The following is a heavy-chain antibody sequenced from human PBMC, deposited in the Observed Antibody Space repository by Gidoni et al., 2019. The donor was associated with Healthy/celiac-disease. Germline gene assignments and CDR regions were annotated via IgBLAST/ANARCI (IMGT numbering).Heavy chain of an antibody. J-gene: IGHJ6*02. CDR3: ARVQPTGIAAAGTRASGMDV. V-gene: IGHV3-33*01. CDR1: GFPFSSYG. CDR2: IWYDGSNK. D-gene: IGHD6-13*01. Sequence: QVQLVASGGGVVQPGRSLSLSCAASGFPFSSYGLHWVRQAPGKGLEWVAGIWYDGSNKYYADSVKGRFTNSRDNYKNTLYLQMNSLRAEDTAVYYCARVQPTGIAAAGTRASGMDVWGQGTTVTVSS.